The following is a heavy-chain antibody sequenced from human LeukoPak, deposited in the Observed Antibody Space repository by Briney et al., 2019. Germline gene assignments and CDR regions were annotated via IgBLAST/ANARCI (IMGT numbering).Heavy chain of an antibody. CDR3: ARWPPSGSEEYYLDY. J-gene: IGHJ4*02. V-gene: IGHV3-7*01. Sequence: PGGSLRLSCAASGFTFTTYWMSWVRQAPGKGLEWVANIKQDGTEKYYVDSVKGRFTISRDNAKNSHYLQMNTLRAEDTAVYYCARWPPSGSEEYYLDYWGQGTLVTVSS. D-gene: IGHD1-26*01. CDR1: GFTFTTYW. CDR2: IKQDGTEK.